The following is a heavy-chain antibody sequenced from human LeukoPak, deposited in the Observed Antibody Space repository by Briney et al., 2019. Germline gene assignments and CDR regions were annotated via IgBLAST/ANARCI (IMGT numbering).Heavy chain of an antibody. CDR1: GFTFSTYT. D-gene: IGHD3-22*01. J-gene: IGHJ4*02. CDR2: ISGSGSLI. V-gene: IGHV3-48*01. Sequence: GGSLTLSCVGSGFTFSTYTMIWVRQAPGKGVEWVSYISGSGSLIYYADSVRGRFTISRDNAKNSLYLQMNSLRAEDTALYYCARDTYYYDSSGYFDYWGQGTLVTVSS. CDR3: ARDTYYYDSSGYFDY.